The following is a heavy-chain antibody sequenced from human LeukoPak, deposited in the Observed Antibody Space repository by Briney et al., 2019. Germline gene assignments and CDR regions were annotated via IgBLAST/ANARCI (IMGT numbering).Heavy chain of an antibody. Sequence: GASVKVSCKVSGYTLTELYMHWVRQAPGKGLEWMGGFDPEDGETIYAQKFQGRVTMTEDTSTDTAYMELSSLRSEDTAVYYCATGSLKYYDILTGGGFDPWGQGTLVTVSS. CDR1: GYTLTELY. V-gene: IGHV1-24*01. CDR2: FDPEDGET. D-gene: IGHD3-9*01. CDR3: ATGSLKYYDILTGGGFDP. J-gene: IGHJ5*02.